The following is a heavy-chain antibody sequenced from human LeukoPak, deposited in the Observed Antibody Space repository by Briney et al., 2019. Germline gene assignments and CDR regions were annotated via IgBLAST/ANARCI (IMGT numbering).Heavy chain of an antibody. CDR1: GGSISSYY. Sequence: SETLSLTCTVSGGSISSYYWSWIRQPPGKGLEWIGYIYYSGSTNYNPSLKSRVTISVDTSKNQFSLKLSSVTAADTAVYYCARSGFGNWFDPWGQGTLVTVSS. CDR2: IYYSGST. V-gene: IGHV4-59*08. J-gene: IGHJ5*02. CDR3: ARSGFGNWFDP. D-gene: IGHD3-16*01.